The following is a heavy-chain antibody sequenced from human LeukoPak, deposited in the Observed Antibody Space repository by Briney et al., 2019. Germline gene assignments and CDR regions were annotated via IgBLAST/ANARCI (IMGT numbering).Heavy chain of an antibody. CDR2: ISGSGTYV. CDR3: ARASSKQLAGYLPDGFDI. D-gene: IGHD3-9*01. Sequence: GGSLRLSCAASGFTFSSYSMSWVRQAPGKGLEWVSSISGSGTYVYYADSVKGRFTISRDNAKNTLYLQMHSLRAEDTAVYYCARASSKQLAGYLPDGFDIWGQGTMVTVSS. V-gene: IGHV3-21*01. CDR1: GFTFSSYS. J-gene: IGHJ3*02.